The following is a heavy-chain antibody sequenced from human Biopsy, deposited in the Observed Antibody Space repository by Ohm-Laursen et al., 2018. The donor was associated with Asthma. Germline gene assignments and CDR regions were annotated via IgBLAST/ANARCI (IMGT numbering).Heavy chain of an antibody. Sequence: SSVKVSCKSLGGTFNTYVIGWVQQAPGQGLEWMGGINSVFGTTTYPQKFQDRDTITADDSTSTVYMELSSLRSEDTAVYYCARKAGSCISRTCYSLDFWGQGTLVTVSS. CDR1: GGTFNTYV. CDR2: INSVFGTT. J-gene: IGHJ4*02. V-gene: IGHV1-69*01. CDR3: ARKAGSCISRTCYSLDF. D-gene: IGHD2-2*01.